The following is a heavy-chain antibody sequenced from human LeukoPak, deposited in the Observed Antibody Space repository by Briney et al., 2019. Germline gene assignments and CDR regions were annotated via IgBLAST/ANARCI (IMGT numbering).Heavy chain of an antibody. J-gene: IGHJ4*02. V-gene: IGHV3-23*01. CDR2: ISGSGGCT. CDR3: AKPAAPYDILTGYSH. D-gene: IGHD3-9*01. Sequence: GGSLRLSCAASGFTFSSYAMSWVRQAPGKGLEWVSAISGSGGCTYYADSVKGRFTISRDNSKNTLYLQMNSLRAEDTAVYYCAKPAAPYDILTGYSHWGQGTLVTVSS. CDR1: GFTFSSYA.